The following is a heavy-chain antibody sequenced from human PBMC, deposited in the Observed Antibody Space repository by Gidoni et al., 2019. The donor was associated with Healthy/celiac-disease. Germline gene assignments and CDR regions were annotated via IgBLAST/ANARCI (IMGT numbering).Heavy chain of an antibody. CDR2: IYYSGST. D-gene: IGHD3-3*01. Sequence: QVQLQESGPGLVKPSETLSLTCTVSGGSISSYYWSWIRQPPGKGLEWIGYIYYSGSTNYNPSLKSRVTISVDTSKNQFSLKLSSVTAADTAVYYCARDRILPFYDFWSGYPPYYYM. CDR3: ARDRILPFYDFWSGYPPYYYM. CDR1: GGSISSYY. J-gene: IGHJ6*03. V-gene: IGHV4-59*01.